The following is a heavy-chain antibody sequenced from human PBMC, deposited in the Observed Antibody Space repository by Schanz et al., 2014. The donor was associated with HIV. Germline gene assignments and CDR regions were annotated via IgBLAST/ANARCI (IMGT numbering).Heavy chain of an antibody. CDR2: ISESGGRT. D-gene: IGHD3-22*01. Sequence: DVQLVESGGGLVQPGGSLRLSCAASGFTFNNYAMTWVRQAPGKGLEWVSSISESGGRTYYADSVNGRFTISRDNSKNTLYLQMTTLRTEDTAVYYCAKPEYDSSGNSQSHFDYWGRGTLVTVSS. CDR3: AKPEYDSSGNSQSHFDY. CDR1: GFTFNNYA. V-gene: IGHV3-23*04. J-gene: IGHJ4*02.